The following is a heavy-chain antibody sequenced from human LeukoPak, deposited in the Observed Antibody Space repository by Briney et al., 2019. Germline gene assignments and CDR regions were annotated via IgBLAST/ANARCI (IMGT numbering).Heavy chain of an antibody. CDR2: INPNSGGT. J-gene: IGHJ4*02. CDR1: GYTFTGYY. V-gene: IGHV1-2*06. CDR3: ARVRNRWIQLWLFNY. D-gene: IGHD5-18*01. Sequence: ASVKVSCKASGYTFTGYYMHWARQAPGQGLEWMGRINPNSGGTNYAQKFQGRVTMTRDTSISTAYMELSRLRSDDTAVYYCARVRNRWIQLWLFNYWGQGTLVTVSS.